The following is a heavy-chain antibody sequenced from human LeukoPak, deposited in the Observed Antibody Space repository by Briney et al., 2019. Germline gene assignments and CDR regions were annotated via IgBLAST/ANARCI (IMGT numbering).Heavy chain of an antibody. CDR1: GFTFDDYA. CDR3: AKDWSPTTVGWFDP. Sequence: GGSLRLSCAASGFTFDDYAMHWVRQAPGKGLEWVSGISWNSGSIGCADSVKGRFTISRDNAKNSLYLQMNSLRAEDTALYYCAKDWSPTTVGWFDPWGQGTLVTVSS. CDR2: ISWNSGSI. D-gene: IGHD4-11*01. V-gene: IGHV3-9*01. J-gene: IGHJ5*02.